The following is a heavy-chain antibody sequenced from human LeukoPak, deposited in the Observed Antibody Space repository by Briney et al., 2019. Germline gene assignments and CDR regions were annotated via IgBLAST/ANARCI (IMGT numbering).Heavy chain of an antibody. CDR1: GFTFSSYE. CDR2: ISSSSSYI. Sequence: GGSLRLSCAASGFTFSSYEMNWVRQAPGKGLEWVSSISSSSSYIYYADSVKGRFTISRDNAKNSLYLQMNSLRAEDTAVYYCARVGDYYYYFIHVWGKGTTVTISS. CDR3: ARVGDYYYYFIHV. J-gene: IGHJ6*03. V-gene: IGHV3-21*01.